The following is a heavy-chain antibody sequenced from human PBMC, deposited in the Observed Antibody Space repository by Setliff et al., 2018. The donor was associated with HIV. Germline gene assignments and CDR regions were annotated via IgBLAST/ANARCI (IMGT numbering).Heavy chain of an antibody. Sequence: SETLSLTCTVSVASMSSYYWSWIRQPAGKGLEWIGRIYTTETTYYNPSLKGRVTMSVDTPKNQFSLKLSSVTAADTAVYYCARHDSGGYYSLDYWGQGTLVTVSS. V-gene: IGHV4-4*07. J-gene: IGHJ4*02. CDR2: IYTTETT. CDR1: VASMSSYY. D-gene: IGHD3-22*01. CDR3: ARHDSGGYYSLDY.